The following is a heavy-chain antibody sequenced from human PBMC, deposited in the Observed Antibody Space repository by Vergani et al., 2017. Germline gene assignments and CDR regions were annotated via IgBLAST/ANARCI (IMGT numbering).Heavy chain of an antibody. V-gene: IGHV5-51*01. CDR3: ARLYGRDSSGSKYFDY. D-gene: IGHD3-22*01. J-gene: IGHJ4*02. CDR2: IHPADSDT. Sequence: EVQLVQSGAEVKKPGESLKISCQISGYSFTNYWTGWVLQMPGKGLEWMGIIHPADSDTRYSPSFQGQVTISVDKSISTAYLQRSSLRASDSAMYYCARLYGRDSSGSKYFDYWGQGTLVTVSS. CDR1: GYSFTNYW.